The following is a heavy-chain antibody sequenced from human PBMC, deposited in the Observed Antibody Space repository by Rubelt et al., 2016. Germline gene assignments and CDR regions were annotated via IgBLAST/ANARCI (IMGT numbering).Heavy chain of an antibody. CDR3: AGHRASSGWYVVDY. CDR1: GFIFSSYA. D-gene: IGHD6-13*01. V-gene: IGHV3-23*04. J-gene: IGHJ4*02. Sequence: EVHLVESGGGLVQPGGSLRLSCAVSGFIFSSYAMSWVRQAPGKGLEWVSAMSGRGGSIYYADSVKGRFTISRDNVRNSLYLMMNSRGGGDTAVYYCAGHRASSGWYVVDYWGQGTLVIVSS. CDR2: MSGRGGSI.